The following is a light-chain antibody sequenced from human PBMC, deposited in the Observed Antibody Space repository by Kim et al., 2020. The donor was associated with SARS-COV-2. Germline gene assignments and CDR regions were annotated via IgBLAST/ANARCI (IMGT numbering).Light chain of an antibody. Sequence: PGQRVTFSCSGSSSTIGINEECWYPQRPGTAPKLLIYRSNQRPSGVPDRFSGSKSSTSASLAISGLRSEDEADYYCAAWDDSLSGVFGTGTKVTVL. J-gene: IGLJ1*01. V-gene: IGLV1-47*01. CDR1: SSTIGINE. CDR2: RSN. CDR3: AAWDDSLSGV.